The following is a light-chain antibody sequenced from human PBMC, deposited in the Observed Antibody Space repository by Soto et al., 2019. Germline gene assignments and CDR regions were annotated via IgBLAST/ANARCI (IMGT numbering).Light chain of an antibody. J-gene: IGLJ3*02. Sequence: QSVLTQPASVSGSPGQSITISCTATSSDFGDYKYVSWYQQHPGKAPKLIIYEVSNRPPGVSNRFSGSKSGNTASLTISGLQAEDEANYYCSSYTTTNTWVFGGGTKLTVL. CDR3: SSYTTTNTWV. CDR1: SSDFGDYKY. V-gene: IGLV2-14*01. CDR2: EVS.